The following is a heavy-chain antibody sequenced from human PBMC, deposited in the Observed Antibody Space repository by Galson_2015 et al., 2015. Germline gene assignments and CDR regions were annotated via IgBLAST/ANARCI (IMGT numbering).Heavy chain of an antibody. CDR3: TRATAGLYYFDY. CDR1: GFSFSGYW. Sequence: QSGAEVKKPGESLKISCKASGFSFSGYWIGWVRQLPGEGLEWMAIMYPDNSDTRYSPSFQGQVTISADKPIGTAYLQWSSLKASDTAIYYCTRATAGLYYFDYWGQGVLVTVSS. CDR2: MYPDNSDT. V-gene: IGHV5-51*01. J-gene: IGHJ4*02. D-gene: IGHD2-21*02.